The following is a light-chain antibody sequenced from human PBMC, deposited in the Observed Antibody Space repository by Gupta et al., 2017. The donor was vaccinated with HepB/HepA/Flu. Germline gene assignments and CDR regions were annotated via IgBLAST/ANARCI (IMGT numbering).Light chain of an antibody. CDR1: SSDVGGYNY. CDR2: DVS. Sequence: VTISCTGTSSDVGGYNYVSWYQQHPGKAPKLMSYDVSKRPSGVPDRFSGSKSGNTASLTISGLQAEDEADYYCCSYAGSYTLAVFGGGTKLTVL. CDR3: CSYAGSYTLAV. V-gene: IGLV2-11*01. J-gene: IGLJ2*01.